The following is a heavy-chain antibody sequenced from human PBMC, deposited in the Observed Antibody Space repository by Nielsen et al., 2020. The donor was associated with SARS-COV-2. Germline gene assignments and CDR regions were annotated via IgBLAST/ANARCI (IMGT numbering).Heavy chain of an antibody. CDR3: ASGMRYYYMDV. D-gene: IGHD1-1*01. CDR1: GGSISSGDYY. Sequence: SETLSLTCTVSGGSISSGDYYWTWIRQPPGKGLEWIGYIYNSGTTYYNPSLKSRVTISVDTSKNQFSLKLSAMTAADTAVYYCASGMRYYYMDVWGKGTTVTVSS. CDR2: IYNSGTT. V-gene: IGHV4-30-4*01. J-gene: IGHJ6*03.